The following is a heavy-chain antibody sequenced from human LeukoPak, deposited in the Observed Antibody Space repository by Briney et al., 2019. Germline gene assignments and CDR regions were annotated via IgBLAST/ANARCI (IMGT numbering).Heavy chain of an antibody. CDR3: ARGREVPAAHNDY. V-gene: IGHV1-8*01. CDR1: GYTFTSYD. Sequence: GASVKVSCKASGYTFTSYDISWVRQATGQGLEWMGWMNPNSGNTGYAQKFQGRVTMTRNTSISAAYMELSSLRSEDTAVYYCARGREVPAAHNDYWGQGTLVTVSS. D-gene: IGHD2-2*01. CDR2: MNPNSGNT. J-gene: IGHJ4*02.